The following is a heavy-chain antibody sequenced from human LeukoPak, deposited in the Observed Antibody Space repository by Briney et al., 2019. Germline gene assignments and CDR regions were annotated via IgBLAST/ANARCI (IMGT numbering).Heavy chain of an antibody. Sequence: ASVKVSCKASGYTFTSYDINWVRQATGQGLEWMGWMNPNSGNTGYAQKFHGRVTITRNTSISTAYMELRRMRSEDTAVYYCARTPSYYDLDYYYYMDVWGRGTTVTVSS. D-gene: IGHD3-3*01. CDR2: MNPNSGNT. CDR1: GYTFTSYD. J-gene: IGHJ6*03. CDR3: ARTPSYYDLDYYYYMDV. V-gene: IGHV1-8*03.